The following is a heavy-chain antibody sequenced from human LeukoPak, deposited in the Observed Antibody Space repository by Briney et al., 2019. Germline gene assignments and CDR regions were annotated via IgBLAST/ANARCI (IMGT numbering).Heavy chain of an antibody. V-gene: IGHV3-30-3*01. CDR2: ISYDGSNK. J-gene: IGHJ6*02. CDR1: GFTFSSYA. Sequence: GRSLRLSCAASGFTFSSYAMHWVRQAPGKGLEWVAVISYDGSNKYYADSVKGRFTISRDNSKNTLYLQMNSLRAEDTAVYYCARDSDYYGSGSYYTSGPGHYYGMDVWGQGTTVTVPS. D-gene: IGHD3-10*01. CDR3: ARDSDYYGSGSYYTSGPGHYYGMDV.